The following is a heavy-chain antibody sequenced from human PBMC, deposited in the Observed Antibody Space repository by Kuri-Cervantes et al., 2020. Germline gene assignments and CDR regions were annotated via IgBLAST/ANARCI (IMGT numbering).Heavy chain of an antibody. J-gene: IGHJ3*02. CDR3: ARYGWELLQHHAFDI. CDR2: ISYDGSNK. CDR1: GGSISSGD. D-gene: IGHD1-26*01. V-gene: IGHV3-30-3*01. Sequence: GGSLRLSCTVSGGSISSGDYYWSWIRQPPGKGLEWVAVISYDGSNKYYADSVKGRFTISRDNSKNTLYLQMNSLRAEDTAVYYCARYGWELLQHHAFDIWGQGTMVTVSS.